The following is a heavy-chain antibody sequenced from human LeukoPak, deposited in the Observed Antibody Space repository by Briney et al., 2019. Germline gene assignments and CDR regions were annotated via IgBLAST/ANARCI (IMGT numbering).Heavy chain of an antibody. CDR1: GGSISSSSYY. CDR3: ARDDHDSSGYDAFDI. CDR2: IYYSGST. D-gene: IGHD3-22*01. Sequence: SETLSLTCTVSGGSISSSSYYWGWIRQPPGKGLEWIGSIYYSGSTYYNPSLKSRVTISVDTSKNQFSLKLSSVTAADTAVYYCARDDHDSSGYDAFDIWGQGTMVTVSS. J-gene: IGHJ3*02. V-gene: IGHV4-39*07.